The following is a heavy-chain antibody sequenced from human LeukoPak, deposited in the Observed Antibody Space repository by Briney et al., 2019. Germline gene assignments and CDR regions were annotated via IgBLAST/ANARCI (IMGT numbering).Heavy chain of an antibody. V-gene: IGHV4-39*01. D-gene: IGHD3-9*01. CDR1: GGSVSSYEYY. CDR3: ARLSKGRYFDYIFDH. Sequence: PSETLSLTCSVSGGSVSSYEYYWGWIRQPPGKGLEWIGNTYYSGSSYYNPSLKSRVTMSVDTSKNRFSLKMSSVTAADTAVYYCARLSKGRYFDYIFDHWGQGTLVTVSS. J-gene: IGHJ4*02. CDR2: TYYSGSS.